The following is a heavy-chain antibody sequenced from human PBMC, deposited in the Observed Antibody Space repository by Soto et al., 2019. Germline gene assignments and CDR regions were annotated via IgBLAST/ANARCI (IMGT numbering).Heavy chain of an antibody. CDR1: GFTFDDHA. CDR2: ISCNSDTI. V-gene: IGHV3-9*01. CDR3: SKAGNAYYYGAGSYGVFDY. D-gene: IGHD3-10*01. J-gene: IGHJ4*02. Sequence: EVQLVESGGGLVQPGRSLRLSCAASGFTFDDHAMHWVRQAPGMGLEWVSGISCNSDTIVYADSVKSRFTVSRDNAKNSLYLQVNSLRAEDTALYYCSKAGNAYYYGAGSYGVFDYGGQGTLVTVSS.